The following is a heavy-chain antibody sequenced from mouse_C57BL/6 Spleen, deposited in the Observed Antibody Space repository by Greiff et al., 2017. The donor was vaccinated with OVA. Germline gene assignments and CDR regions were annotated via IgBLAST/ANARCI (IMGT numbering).Heavy chain of an antibody. J-gene: IGHJ3*01. Sequence: VKLMESGAELVRPGSSVKLSCKASGYTFTSYWMHWVKQRPIQGLEWIGNIDPSDSETHYNQKFKDKATLTVDKSSSTAYMQLSSLTSEDSAVYYCARSVYYDYDWFAYWGQGTLVTVSA. D-gene: IGHD2-4*01. CDR3: ARSVYYDYDWFAY. CDR2: IDPSDSET. CDR1: GYTFTSYW. V-gene: IGHV1-52*01.